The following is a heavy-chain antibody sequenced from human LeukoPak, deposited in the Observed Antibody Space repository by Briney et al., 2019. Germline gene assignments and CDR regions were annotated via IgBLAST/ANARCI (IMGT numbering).Heavy chain of an antibody. CDR2: IIPIFGTA. J-gene: IGHJ3*02. CDR1: GGTFSSYA. V-gene: IGHV1-69*13. D-gene: IGHD1-1*01. Sequence: SVKVSCKASGGTFSSYAIGWVRQAPGQGLEWMGGIIPIFGTANYAQKFQGRVTITADESTSTAYMNLSNLRFEDTAVYYCARVGARYRLNDAFDIWGQGTMVTVSS. CDR3: ARVGARYRLNDAFDI.